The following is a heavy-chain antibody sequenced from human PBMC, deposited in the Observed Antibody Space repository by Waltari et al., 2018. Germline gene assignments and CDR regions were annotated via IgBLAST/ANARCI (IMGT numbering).Heavy chain of an antibody. J-gene: IGHJ4*02. CDR1: AFPSSNAG. Sequence: EVQLVASGGGLVKPGGSLSLSCAASAFPSSNAGMNWFRQAPGKGLEWVGRIKSKTDGGTTDSAAPVKGRFTISRDDSKNTLYMQMNSLKTEDTAVYYCTTLDSSGYVWGQGTLVTVSP. CDR3: TTLDSSGYV. D-gene: IGHD3-22*01. V-gene: IGHV3-15*01. CDR2: IKSKTDGGTT.